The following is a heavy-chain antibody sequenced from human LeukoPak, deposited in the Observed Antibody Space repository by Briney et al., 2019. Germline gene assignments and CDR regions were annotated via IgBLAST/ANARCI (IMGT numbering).Heavy chain of an antibody. CDR1: GFTFDDYG. CDR2: INWNGGST. J-gene: IGHJ4*02. CDR3: ARDDDYSNLSPFDY. Sequence: GGSLRLSCAASGFTFDDYGMSWVRQAPGKGLEWVSGINWNGGSTGYADSVKGRFTISRDNAKNSLYQQMNSLRAEDTALYYCARDDDYSNLSPFDYWGQGTLVTVSS. D-gene: IGHD4-11*01. V-gene: IGHV3-20*04.